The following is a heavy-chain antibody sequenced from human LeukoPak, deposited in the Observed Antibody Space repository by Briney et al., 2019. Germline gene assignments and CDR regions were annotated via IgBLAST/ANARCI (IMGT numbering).Heavy chain of an antibody. CDR1: GFTFSSYE. CDR3: ARSPQGRFDDDY. J-gene: IGHJ4*02. V-gene: IGHV3-48*03. D-gene: IGHD3-16*01. CDR2: ISSSGSTK. Sequence: GGSLRLSCAASGFTFSSYEMNWVRQAPGKGLEWVSYISSSGSTKYYADSVKGRFTISRDNAKNSLYLQMNSLRAEDTAVYYCARSPQGRFDDDYWGQGTLVTVSS.